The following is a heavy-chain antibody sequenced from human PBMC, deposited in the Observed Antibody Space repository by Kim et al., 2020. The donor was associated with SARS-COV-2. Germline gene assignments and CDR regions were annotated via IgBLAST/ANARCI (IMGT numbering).Heavy chain of an antibody. CDR3: ARDLFTMIRGVTPAF. Sequence: SETLSLTCTVSGGSISSSSYFWGWIRQPPGKGLEWIGSIYYSGSTYYNPSLKSRVTISVDTSKNQFSLKLSSVTAADTAVYYCARDLFTMIRGVTPAF. CDR1: GGSISSSSYF. V-gene: IGHV4-39*07. J-gene: IGHJ3*01. D-gene: IGHD3-10*01. CDR2: IYYSGST.